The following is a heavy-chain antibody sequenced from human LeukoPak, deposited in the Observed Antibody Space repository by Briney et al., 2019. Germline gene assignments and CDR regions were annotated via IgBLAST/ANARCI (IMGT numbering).Heavy chain of an antibody. CDR1: TFTFSDHG. V-gene: IGHV3-30*02. D-gene: IGHD3-16*02. CDR3: AKDGVILAPGVYWYMDV. Sequence: GGSLRLSCVGSTFTFSDHGMHWVRQAPGKGLEWVAFIRNDGAKTYYADSAKGRFTISRDNSRNTLYLQMNSLTAEDTAVFYCAKDGVILAPGVYWYMDVWGRGTTVTVSS. J-gene: IGHJ6*03. CDR2: IRNDGAKT.